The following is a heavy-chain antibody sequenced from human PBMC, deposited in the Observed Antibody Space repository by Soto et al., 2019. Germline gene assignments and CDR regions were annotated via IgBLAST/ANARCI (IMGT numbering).Heavy chain of an antibody. J-gene: IGHJ5*02. Sequence: SVKVSCKASGGTFSSYAISWVRQAPGQGLEWMGGIIPIFGTANYAQKFQGRVTITADESTSTAYMELSSLRPEDTAVYYCAREPYYDILTGYYGSRFDPWGQGTLVTVSS. D-gene: IGHD3-9*01. CDR3: AREPYYDILTGYYGSRFDP. CDR2: IIPIFGTA. CDR1: GGTFSSYA. V-gene: IGHV1-69*13.